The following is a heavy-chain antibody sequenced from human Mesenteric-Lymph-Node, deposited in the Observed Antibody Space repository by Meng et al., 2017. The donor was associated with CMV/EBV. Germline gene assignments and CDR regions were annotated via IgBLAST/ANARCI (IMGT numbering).Heavy chain of an antibody. CDR1: GGTFSSYA. D-gene: IGHD5/OR15-5a*01. Sequence: SVKVSCKASGGTFSSYAISWVRQAPGQGLEWMGGIIPILGIANYAQKFQGRVTITADKSTSTAYMELSSLRSEDTAVYYCARDPPAGVSINFEYWGQGTLVTVSS. CDR3: ARDPPAGVSINFEY. CDR2: IIPILGIA. V-gene: IGHV1-69*10. J-gene: IGHJ4*02.